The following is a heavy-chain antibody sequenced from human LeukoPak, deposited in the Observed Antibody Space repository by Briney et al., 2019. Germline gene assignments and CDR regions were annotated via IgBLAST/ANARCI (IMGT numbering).Heavy chain of an antibody. CDR1: GFTFSSYG. J-gene: IGHJ6*03. CDR3: ARDNIVVVPAAQSFYYYYYMDV. CDR2: ISYDGSNK. Sequence: PGRSLRLSCAASGFTFSSYGMHWVRQAPGKGLEWVAVISYDGSNKYYADSVKGRFTISRDNSKNTLYLQMNSLRAEDTAVYYCARDNIVVVPAAQSFYYYYYMDVWGKGTTVTVSS. V-gene: IGHV3-30*03. D-gene: IGHD2-2*01.